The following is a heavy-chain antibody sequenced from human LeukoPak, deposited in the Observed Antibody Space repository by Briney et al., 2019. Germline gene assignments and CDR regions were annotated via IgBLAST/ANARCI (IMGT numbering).Heavy chain of an antibody. CDR1: GFSFSSYV. CDR3: ARNYFEDY. D-gene: IGHD3-9*01. J-gene: IGHJ4*02. V-gene: IGHV3-48*02. Sequence: GGALRLSCGASGFSFSSYVMNWVRQAPGKGLEWVSYISTTTSTIYYADSVKGRFAISRDNAKNSLYLQMNSLRDEDTAVYYCARNYFEDYWGQGTLVTVSS. CDR2: ISTTTSTI.